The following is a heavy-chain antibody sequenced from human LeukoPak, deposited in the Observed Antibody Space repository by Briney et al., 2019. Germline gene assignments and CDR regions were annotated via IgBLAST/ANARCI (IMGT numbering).Heavy chain of an antibody. J-gene: IGHJ4*02. D-gene: IGHD3-3*01. CDR3: ARDTSRITIFGVVIAFDY. V-gene: IGHV3-7*01. CDR1: GFTFSSYW. CDR2: IKQDGGEK. Sequence: PGGSLRLSCAASGFTFSSYWMSWVRQAPGKGLEWVANIKQDGGEKYYVDSVKGRFTISRDNAKNSLYLQMNSLRAEDTAVYYCARDTSRITIFGVVIAFDYWGQGTLVTVSS.